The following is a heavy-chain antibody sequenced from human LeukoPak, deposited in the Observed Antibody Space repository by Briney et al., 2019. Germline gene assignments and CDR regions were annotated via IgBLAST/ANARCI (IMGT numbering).Heavy chain of an antibody. CDR1: GFTFSSYS. J-gene: IGHJ4*02. CDR2: ISSSSSTI. D-gene: IGHD5-12*01. Sequence: GGSLRLSCAASGFTFSSYSMNWVRQAPGKGLEWVSYISSSSSTIYYADSVKGRFTISRDNAKNSLHLQMNSLRAEDTAVYYCARDWGGYPFDYWGQGTLVTVSS. V-gene: IGHV3-48*01. CDR3: ARDWGGYPFDY.